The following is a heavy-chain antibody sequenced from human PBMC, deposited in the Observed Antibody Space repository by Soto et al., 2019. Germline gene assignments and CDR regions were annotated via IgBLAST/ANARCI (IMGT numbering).Heavy chain of an antibody. CDR3: TTEGITVTDYYYYYMDV. CDR2: IKSKTDGGTT. J-gene: IGHJ6*03. D-gene: IGHD4-4*01. V-gene: IGHV3-15*01. CDR1: GVTFSNAW. Sequence: GGSLRLSCAASGVTFSNAWMSWVRQAPGKGLEWVGRIKSKTDGGTTDYAAPVKGRFTISRDDSKNTLYLQMNSLKTEDTAVYYCTTEGITVTDYYYYYMDVWGKGTTVTVSS.